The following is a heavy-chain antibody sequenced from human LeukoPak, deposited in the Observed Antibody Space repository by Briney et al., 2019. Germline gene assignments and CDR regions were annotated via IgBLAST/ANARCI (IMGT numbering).Heavy chain of an antibody. J-gene: IGHJ4*02. D-gene: IGHD2-15*01. CDR2: INGDNGNT. CDR1: GYTFTIYA. CDR3: ARGGPNSGGWLLDN. Sequence: ASVKVSCKASGYTFTIYAMHWVRQAPGQRLEWMGCINGDNGNTEYSQKFQGRVTITRDTSASTVYMEVNSLTSEDTSVYYCARGGPNSGGWLLDNWGQGTLVTVST. V-gene: IGHV1-3*01.